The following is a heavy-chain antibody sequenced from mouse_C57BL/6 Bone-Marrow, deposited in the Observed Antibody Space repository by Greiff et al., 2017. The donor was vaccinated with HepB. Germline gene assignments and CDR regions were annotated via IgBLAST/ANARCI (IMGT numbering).Heavy chain of an antibody. J-gene: IGHJ3*01. D-gene: IGHD4-1*01. CDR2: IYPGDGDT. V-gene: IGHV1-82*01. Sequence: VQGVESGPELVKPGASVKISCKASGYAFSSSWMNWVKQRPGKGLEWIGRIYPGDGDTNYNGKFKGKATLTADKSSSTAYMQLSSLTSEDSAVYVCAAHWVFAYWGQGTLVTVSA. CDR1: GYAFSSSW. CDR3: AAHWVFAY.